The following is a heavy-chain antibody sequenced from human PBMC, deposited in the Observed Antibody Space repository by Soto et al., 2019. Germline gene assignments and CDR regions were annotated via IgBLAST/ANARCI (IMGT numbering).Heavy chain of an antibody. CDR2: ISYDGSNK. CDR1: GFTFSSYA. V-gene: IGHV3-30-3*01. CDR3: ARVSGIVLGYGMDV. Sequence: PGGSLRLSCAASGFTFSSYAMHWVRQAPGKGLEWVAVISYDGSNKYYADSVKGRFTISRDNSKNTLYLQMNSLRAEDTAVYYCARVSGIVLGYGMDVWGQGTTVTVSS. J-gene: IGHJ6*02. D-gene: IGHD2-8*02.